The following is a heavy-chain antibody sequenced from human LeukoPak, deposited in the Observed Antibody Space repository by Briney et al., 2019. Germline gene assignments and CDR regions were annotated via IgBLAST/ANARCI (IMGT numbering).Heavy chain of an antibody. CDR3: ARGLEHSYNWFDP. CDR1: GFTFSSYA. Sequence: PGGSLRLSCAASGFTFSSYAMSWVRQAPGKGLEWVSIIYSAGSTYYADSVKGRFTISRDDSKNTLFLQMNSLRAEDTAVYYCARGLEHSYNWFDPWGQGTLVTVSS. V-gene: IGHV3-53*01. D-gene: IGHD1/OR15-1a*01. J-gene: IGHJ5*02. CDR2: IYSAGST.